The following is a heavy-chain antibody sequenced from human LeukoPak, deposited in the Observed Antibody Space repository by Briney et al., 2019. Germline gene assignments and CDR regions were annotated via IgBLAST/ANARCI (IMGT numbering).Heavy chain of an antibody. CDR2: VYYTGST. CDR1: GGSISDPASY. J-gene: IGHJ4*02. V-gene: IGHV4-39*01. Sequence: PSETLSLTCTVSGGSISDPASYWGWIRQPPGKGLEWIGTVYYTGSTFYNPSLRSRITVAVDTSNNQFSLNLNSVTAADTAVYHCARHSSYGSAWRGDYWGQGALLTVSS. D-gene: IGHD6-25*01. CDR3: ARHSSYGSAWRGDY.